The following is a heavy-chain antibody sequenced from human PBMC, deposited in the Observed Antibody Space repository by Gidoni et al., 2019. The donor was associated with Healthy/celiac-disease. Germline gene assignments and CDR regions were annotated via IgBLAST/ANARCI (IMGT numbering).Heavy chain of an antibody. Sequence: QVQLQQWGAGLLKPSETLSLTCAVSGGSFSGYYWSCIRQPPGQGLEWIGEINHSGSTNYNPSLKSRVTISVDTSKNQFSLKLSSVTAADTAVYYCARMVRGVKGAFDIWGQGTMVTVSS. CDR3: ARMVRGVKGAFDI. V-gene: IGHV4-34*01. CDR1: GGSFSGYY. J-gene: IGHJ3*02. CDR2: INHSGST. D-gene: IGHD3-10*01.